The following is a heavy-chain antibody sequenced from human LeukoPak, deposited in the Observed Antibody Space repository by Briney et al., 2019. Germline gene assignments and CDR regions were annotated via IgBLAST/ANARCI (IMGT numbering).Heavy chain of an antibody. V-gene: IGHV3-7*01. D-gene: IGHD6-25*01. CDR2: IKQDGSEK. J-gene: IGHJ4*02. Sequence: GGSLRLSCAASGFTFSSYWMSWVRQAAGKRLEWVANIKQDGSEKYYVDSVKGRFTISRDNAKNSLYLQMNSLRAEDTAVYYCASTQRGLFDYWGQGTLVTVSS. CDR3: ASTQRGLFDY. CDR1: GFTFSSYW.